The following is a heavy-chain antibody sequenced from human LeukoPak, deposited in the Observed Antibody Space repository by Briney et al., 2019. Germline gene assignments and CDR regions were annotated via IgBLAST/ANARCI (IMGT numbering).Heavy chain of an antibody. D-gene: IGHD6-19*01. CDR3: ARRLRYSSGWYFDY. CDR2: IWYDGSNK. J-gene: IGHJ4*02. CDR1: GFTFSSYG. Sequence: GGSLRLSCAASGFTFSSYGMPWVRQAPGKGLEWVAVIWYDGSNKYYADSVKGRFTISRDNSKNTLYLQMNSLRAEDTAVYYCARRLRYSSGWYFDYWGQGTLVTVSS. V-gene: IGHV3-33*01.